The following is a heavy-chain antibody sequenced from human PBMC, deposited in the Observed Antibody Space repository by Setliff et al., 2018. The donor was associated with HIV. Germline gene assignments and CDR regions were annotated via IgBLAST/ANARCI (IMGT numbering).Heavy chain of an antibody. CDR1: GGAFSGYY. CDR3: TRAQIAAPRPFDP. J-gene: IGHJ5*02. Sequence: PSETLSLTCAVYGGAFSGYYWTWIRQSPGRGLEWIGEVNHKGVANYSPSLMRRATISADTSKNQFSLRLSSVTAADTALYFCTRAQIAAPRPFDPWGQGTLVTVSS. CDR2: VNHKGVA. D-gene: IGHD2-21*01. V-gene: IGHV4-34*01.